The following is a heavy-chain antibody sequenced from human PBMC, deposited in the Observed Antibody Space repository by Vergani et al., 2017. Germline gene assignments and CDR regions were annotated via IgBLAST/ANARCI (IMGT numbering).Heavy chain of an antibody. CDR2: ISSSSSYT. D-gene: IGHD2-15*01. CDR1: GFTFSDYY. J-gene: IGHJ4*02. V-gene: IGHV3-11*06. Sequence: QVQLVESGGGLVKPGGSLRLSCAASGFTFSDYYMSWIRQAPGKGLEWVSYISSSSSYTNYADSVKGRFTISRDNAKNSLYLQMNSLRAEDTAVYYCARDPNYCRGGSCSLVPDYWGQGTLVTVSS. CDR3: ARDPNYCRGGSCSLVPDY.